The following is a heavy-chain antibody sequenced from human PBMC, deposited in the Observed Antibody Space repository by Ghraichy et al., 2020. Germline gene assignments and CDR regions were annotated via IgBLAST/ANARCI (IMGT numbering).Heavy chain of an antibody. CDR3: ARLKGGAIIDY. J-gene: IGHJ4*02. Sequence: SQTLSLTCTVSGGSISSYYWSWIRQPPGKGLEWIGYINYVRNTNYNPSLKSRLTISIDTSKNQFSLKLTSVTASDTAVYYCARLKGGAIIDYWGQGTLVTVSS. CDR1: GGSISSYY. V-gene: IGHV4-59*08. D-gene: IGHD3-10*01. CDR2: INYVRNT.